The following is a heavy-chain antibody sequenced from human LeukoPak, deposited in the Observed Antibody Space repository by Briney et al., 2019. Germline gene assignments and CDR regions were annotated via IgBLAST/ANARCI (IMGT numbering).Heavy chain of an antibody. CDR3: ARVGYGDYGGAFDI. D-gene: IGHD4-17*01. Sequence: GGSLRLSCAASGFNFSSYAMHWVRQAPRKGLEWVAVISYDGSNKYYADSVKGRFTIARDNSKNALYLQMNSLRAEDTAVYYCARVGYGDYGGAFDIWGQGTMVTVSS. V-gene: IGHV3-30*04. CDR1: GFNFSSYA. CDR2: ISYDGSNK. J-gene: IGHJ3*02.